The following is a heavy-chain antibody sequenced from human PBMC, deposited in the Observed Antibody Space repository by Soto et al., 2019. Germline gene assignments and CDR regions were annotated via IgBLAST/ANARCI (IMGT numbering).Heavy chain of an antibody. Sequence: SETLSLTCTVSGSSVSSGSYYWSWIRQPPGKGLEWIGYIYYSGSTNYNPSLKSRVTISVDTSKNQFSLKLSSVTAADTAVYYCAYYDFWSGSWFDPWGQGTLVTVSS. D-gene: IGHD3-3*01. CDR3: AYYDFWSGSWFDP. V-gene: IGHV4-61*01. CDR1: GSSVSSGSYY. J-gene: IGHJ5*02. CDR2: IYYSGST.